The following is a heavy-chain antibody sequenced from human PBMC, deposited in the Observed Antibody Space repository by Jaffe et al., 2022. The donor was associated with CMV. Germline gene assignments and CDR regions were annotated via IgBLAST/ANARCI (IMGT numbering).Heavy chain of an antibody. Sequence: EVQLVESGGGLVQPGGSLRLSCAASGFTVSSNYMSWVRQAPGKGLEWVSVIYSGGSTYYADSVKGRFTISRDNSKNTLYLQMNSLRAEDTAVYYCARGPSYYYDSSAIWGLDYWGQGTLVTVSS. CDR1: GFTVSSNY. D-gene: IGHD3-22*01. CDR2: IYSGGST. J-gene: IGHJ4*02. CDR3: ARGPSYYYDSSAIWGLDY. V-gene: IGHV3-66*01.